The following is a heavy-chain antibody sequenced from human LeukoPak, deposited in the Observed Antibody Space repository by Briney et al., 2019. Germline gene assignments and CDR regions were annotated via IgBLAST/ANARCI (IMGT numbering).Heavy chain of an antibody. CDR2: ISYDGSNK. J-gene: IGHJ4*02. V-gene: IGHV3-30*18. CDR3: AKMVLGDYYFDY. D-gene: IGHD4-17*01. CDR1: GVAFSGDG. Sequence: GGSLRLSWAAAGVAFSGDGGRWVRQAPGKGLEWVAVISYDGSNKYYADSVKGRFTISRDNSKNTLYLQMNSLRAEDTAVYYCAKMVLGDYYFDYWGQGTLVTVSS.